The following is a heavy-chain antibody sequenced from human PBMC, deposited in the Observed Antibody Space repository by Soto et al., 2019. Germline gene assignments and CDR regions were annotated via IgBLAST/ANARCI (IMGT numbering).Heavy chain of an antibody. CDR3: ERAFSGSYPNFDY. Sequence: GGSLRLSCLASGFIFRSYAMHWVRQAPGKGLEWVAVITYDGANGYYADSVRGRLAISRDNSKSTLFLQMNSLRPEDTAVYYCERAFSGSYPNFDYWGQGTLVTVSS. V-gene: IGHV3-30*09. CDR1: GFIFRSYA. J-gene: IGHJ4*02. CDR2: ITYDGANG. D-gene: IGHD1-26*01.